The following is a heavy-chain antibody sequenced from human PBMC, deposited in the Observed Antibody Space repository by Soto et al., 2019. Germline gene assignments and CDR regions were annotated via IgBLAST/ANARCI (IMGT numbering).Heavy chain of an antibody. Sequence: SETLSLTCAVSGYSISSGHYWGWIRQTPEKGLEWIGSIYHTGNTYYNPSLKSRVTISVDTSKNQFSLRLSSVTAADTAVYYCAKRIELGRENYYYYGMDVWGQGTTVTVSS. CDR3: AKRIELGRENYYYYGMDV. D-gene: IGHD3-10*01. V-gene: IGHV4-38-2*01. CDR2: IYHTGNT. J-gene: IGHJ6*02. CDR1: GYSISSGHY.